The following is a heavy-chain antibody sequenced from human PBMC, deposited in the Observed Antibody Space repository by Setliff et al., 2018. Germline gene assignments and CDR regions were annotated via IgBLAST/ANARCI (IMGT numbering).Heavy chain of an antibody. CDR1: GYTFTTFG. CDR3: ARDFPTVVTPKEYFDL. D-gene: IGHD4-17*01. J-gene: IGHJ2*01. Sequence: ASVKVSCKGSGYTFTTFGIDWVREVPGQGLEWMGWISAYTGNTKYAQKFHDRVTVTTDTSTATAYMELRSLRSDDTAVYYCARDFPTVVTPKEYFDLWGRGTLVTVSS. CDR2: ISAYTGNT. V-gene: IGHV1-18*01.